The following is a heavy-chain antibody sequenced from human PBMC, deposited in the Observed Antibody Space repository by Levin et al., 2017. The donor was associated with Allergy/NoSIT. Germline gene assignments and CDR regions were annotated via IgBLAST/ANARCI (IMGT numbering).Heavy chain of an antibody. D-gene: IGHD3-10*01. J-gene: IGHJ4*02. Sequence: SQTLSLTCTVSGVSISSYYLSWIRQPPGKGLEWIGYIYYSGNTNYNPSLKSRVTISVDTSKNQLSLKLSSVTAADTAVYYCATSPSRGRGDYWGQGTLVTVSS. CDR1: GVSISSYY. CDR2: IYYSGNT. CDR3: ATSPSRGRGDY. V-gene: IGHV4-59*01.